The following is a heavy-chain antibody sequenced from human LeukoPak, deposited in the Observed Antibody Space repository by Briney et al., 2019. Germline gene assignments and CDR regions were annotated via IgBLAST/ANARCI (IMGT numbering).Heavy chain of an antibody. CDR2: IYSGGST. D-gene: IGHD3-22*01. J-gene: IGHJ3*02. Sequence: GGSLRLSCAASGFTVSSNYMGWVRQAPGKGLEWVSVIYSGGSTYYADSVKGRFTISRDNSKNTLYLQMNSLRAEDTAVYYCARVSSTMILAFDIWGQGTMVTVSS. CDR1: GFTVSSNY. V-gene: IGHV3-66*02. CDR3: ARVSSTMILAFDI.